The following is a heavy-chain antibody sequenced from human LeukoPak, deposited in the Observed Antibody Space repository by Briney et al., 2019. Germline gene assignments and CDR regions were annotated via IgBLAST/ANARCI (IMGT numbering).Heavy chain of an antibody. D-gene: IGHD3-3*01. CDR1: GGSFSGYY. CDR3: ARGWGVYYDFWSGYSYYFDY. J-gene: IGHJ4*02. V-gene: IGHV4-34*01. Sequence: SETLSLTCAVYGGSFSGYYWSWIRQPPGKGLEWIGEINHSGSTNYNPSLKSRVTISVDTSKNQFSLKLSSVTAADTAVYYCARGWGVYYDFWSGYSYYFDYWGQGTLVTVSS. CDR2: INHSGST.